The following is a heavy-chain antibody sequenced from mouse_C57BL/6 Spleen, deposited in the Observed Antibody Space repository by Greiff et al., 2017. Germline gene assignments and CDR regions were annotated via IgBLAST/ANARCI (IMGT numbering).Heavy chain of an antibody. V-gene: IGHV1-59*01. D-gene: IGHD1-1*01. CDR1: GYTFTSYW. CDR3: ARRPSSYYFDY. J-gene: IGHJ2*01. Sequence: VQLQQPGAELVRPGTSVKLSCKASGYTFTSYWMHWVKQRPGQGLEWIGVIDPSDSYTNYNQKFKGKATLTVDTSSSTAYMQLSSLTSEDSAVYYCARRPSSYYFDYWGQGTTLTVSS. CDR2: IDPSDSYT.